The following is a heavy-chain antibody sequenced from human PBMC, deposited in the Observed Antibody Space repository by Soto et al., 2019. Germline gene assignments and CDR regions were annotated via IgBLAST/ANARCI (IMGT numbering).Heavy chain of an antibody. V-gene: IGHV3-74*01. J-gene: IGHJ4*02. Sequence: EVQLVESGGGLVQPGGSLRLSCVVSGFSLSGYWMHWVRQLPGKGLQWVARINSDGSSITHADSVKGRFTISRDNAKNTRPLEMNRLRAEDTAMYYCARGVVGRADYWGQGTPVTVSP. CDR2: INSDGSSI. CDR1: GFSLSGYW. CDR3: ARGVVGRADY. D-gene: IGHD3-3*01.